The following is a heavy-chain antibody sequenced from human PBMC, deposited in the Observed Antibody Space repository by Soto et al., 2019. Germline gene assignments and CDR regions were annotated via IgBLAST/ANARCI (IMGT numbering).Heavy chain of an antibody. CDR2: MNPNSGNT. CDR1: GYTFTSYD. V-gene: IGHV1-8*01. CDR3: ARATMAKRGNWFDP. J-gene: IGHJ5*02. Sequence: ASVKVSCKASGYTFTSYDINWVRQATGQGLEWMGWMNPNSGNTGYAQKFQRRVTMTRNTSISTAYMELSSLRSEDTAVYYCARATMAKRGNWFDPWGQGTLVTVSS. D-gene: IGHD3-10*01.